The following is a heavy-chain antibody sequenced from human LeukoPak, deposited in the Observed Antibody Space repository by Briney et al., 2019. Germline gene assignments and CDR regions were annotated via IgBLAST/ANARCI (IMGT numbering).Heavy chain of an antibody. V-gene: IGHV3-7*01. D-gene: IGHD5-24*01. CDR2: INQVGSSK. Sequence: GGSLRLSCAASGFTFTTYWMGWVRQAPGKGPEWVANINQVGSSKYFMDSVKGRFIISRDNAKNSLYLQMNSLRDEDTAVYYCANLGPPGRDHYLESWGQGTLVTVSS. CDR1: GFTFTTYW. CDR3: ANLGPPGRDHYLES. J-gene: IGHJ4*02.